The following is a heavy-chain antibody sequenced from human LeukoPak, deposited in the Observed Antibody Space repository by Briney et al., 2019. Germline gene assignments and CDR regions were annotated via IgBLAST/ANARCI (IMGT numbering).Heavy chain of an antibody. V-gene: IGHV3-23*01. CDR2: IRASGGST. CDR1: GFTFSTYA. J-gene: IGHJ4*02. D-gene: IGHD2-2*01. CDR3: AKSSSNYPYYFDF. Sequence: GGSLRLSCAASGFTFSTYAMRWVRQAPGKGLEWVSDIRASGGSTYYADSVKGRFTISRDNSKNTLYLQMNSLRAEDTALYYCAKSSSNYPYYFDFWGQGTLVTVSS.